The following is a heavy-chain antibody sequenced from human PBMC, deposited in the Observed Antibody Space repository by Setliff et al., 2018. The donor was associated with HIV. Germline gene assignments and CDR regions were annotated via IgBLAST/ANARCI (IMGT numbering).Heavy chain of an antibody. J-gene: IGHJ4*02. CDR1: GDTLSIRP. D-gene: IGHD6-19*01. CDR3: AKIAVADSY. Sequence: SVKVSCKASGDTLSIRPISWVRQAPGRGLEWMGGIIPIIATTNYAQKFQGRVTITTDESTSTAYMELSSLRSEDTAVYYCAKIAVADSYWGQGTLVTVSS. CDR2: IIPIIATT. V-gene: IGHV1-69*05.